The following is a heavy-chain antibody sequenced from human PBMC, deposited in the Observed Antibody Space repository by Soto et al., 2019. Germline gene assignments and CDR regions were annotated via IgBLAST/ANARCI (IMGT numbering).Heavy chain of an antibody. D-gene: IGHD4-17*01. Sequence: GGSLRLSCAASGFTFSDYYMSWIRQAPGKGLEWVSYISSSSSYTNYANSVKGRFTISRDNAKNSLYLQMNSLRAEDTAVYYCARERTDYFPHPGLRYYYGMDVWGQGTTVTVSS. V-gene: IGHV3-11*06. CDR1: GFTFSDYY. CDR3: ARERTDYFPHPGLRYYYGMDV. J-gene: IGHJ6*02. CDR2: ISSSSSYT.